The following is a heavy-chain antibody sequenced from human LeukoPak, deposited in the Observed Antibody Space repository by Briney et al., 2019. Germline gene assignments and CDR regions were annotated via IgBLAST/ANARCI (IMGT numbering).Heavy chain of an antibody. D-gene: IGHD3-22*01. J-gene: IGHJ4*02. V-gene: IGHV3-23*01. CDR1: GFTFSSYA. Sequence: GGSLRLSCAASGFTFSSYAMCWVRQAPGKGLEWVSAISGSGGSIYYADSVKGRFTISRDNSKNTLYLQMNSLRAEDTAVYYCAKGAYYYDTSGKIDWGQGTLVTVSS. CDR3: AKGAYYYDTSGKID. CDR2: ISGSGGSI.